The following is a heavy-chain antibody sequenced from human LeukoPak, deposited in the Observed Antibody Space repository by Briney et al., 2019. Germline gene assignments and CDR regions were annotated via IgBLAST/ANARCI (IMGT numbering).Heavy chain of an antibody. Sequence: SETLSLTCAVYGGSFSGYYWSSIRQPPGKGLEWIGEINHSGSTNYNPSLKSRVAISVDTSKSQFSLKLSSVTAADTAVYYCARDPDYGDYPWWFDPWGQGTLVTVSS. CDR2: INHSGST. CDR1: GGSFSGYY. V-gene: IGHV4-34*01. D-gene: IGHD4-17*01. CDR3: ARDPDYGDYPWWFDP. J-gene: IGHJ5*02.